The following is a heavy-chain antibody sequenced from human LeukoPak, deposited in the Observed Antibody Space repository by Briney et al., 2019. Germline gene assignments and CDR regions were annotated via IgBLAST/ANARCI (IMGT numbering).Heavy chain of an antibody. Sequence: PGGSLRLSCAASGFTFSNYWMHWVRQAPGKGLVWVSRTNSDGSRTTYADSVKGRFTISRDNAKNSLYLQMNSLRAEDTAVYYCARDLDYYDSSGYYYYYYYYMDVWGKGTTVTVSS. J-gene: IGHJ6*03. D-gene: IGHD3-22*01. CDR3: ARDLDYYDSSGYYYYYYYYMDV. V-gene: IGHV3-74*01. CDR1: GFTFSNYW. CDR2: TNSDGSRT.